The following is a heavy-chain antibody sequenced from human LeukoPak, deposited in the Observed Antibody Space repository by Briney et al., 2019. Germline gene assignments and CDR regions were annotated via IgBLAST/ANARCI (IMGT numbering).Heavy chain of an antibody. V-gene: IGHV4-39*07. CDR2: IYTSGST. Sequence: SETLSLTCTVSGGSISSSSYYWGWIRQPPGKGLEWIGRIYTSGSTNYNPSLKSRVTMSVDTSKNQFSLKLSSVTAADTAVYYCARVSPNTVTTLQYFDYWGQGTLVTVSS. CDR1: GGSISSSSYY. CDR3: ARVSPNTVTTLQYFDY. D-gene: IGHD4-17*01. J-gene: IGHJ4*02.